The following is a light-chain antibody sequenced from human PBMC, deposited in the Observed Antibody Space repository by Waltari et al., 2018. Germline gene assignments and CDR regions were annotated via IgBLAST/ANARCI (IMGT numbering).Light chain of an antibody. Sequence: EIVLTQSPGTLSLSPGERVTLPCRASQGVRRSLAWYQQKPGQAPRLLIYDASSRATGIPDRFSGRGSGTDFSLTISRLEPEDSAVYYCQKYVSLPATFGQGTKVEIK. V-gene: IGKV3-20*01. CDR2: DAS. CDR3: QKYVSLPAT. CDR1: QGVRRS. J-gene: IGKJ1*01.